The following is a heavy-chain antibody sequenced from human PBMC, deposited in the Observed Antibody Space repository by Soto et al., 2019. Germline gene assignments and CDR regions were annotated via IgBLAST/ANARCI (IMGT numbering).Heavy chain of an antibody. CDR3: AHRTTTVTWWFDP. Sequence: QITLKESGPTLVKPTQTLTLTCTFSGFSLTTSGVGVGWIRQPPGKALEWLALIYWDDDKRSSPSLKSRLTITKDTSQNQVVRTMTRMAPADTATYFCAHRTTTVTWWFDPWGQGTLVTVSS. J-gene: IGHJ5*02. CDR2: IYWDDDK. CDR1: GFSLTTSGVG. D-gene: IGHD4-17*01. V-gene: IGHV2-5*02.